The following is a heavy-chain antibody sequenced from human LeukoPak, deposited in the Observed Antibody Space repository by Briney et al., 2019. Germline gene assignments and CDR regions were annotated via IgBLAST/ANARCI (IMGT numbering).Heavy chain of an antibody. CDR3: ARVVGSEGNWYVDY. CDR1: GFTFSHAW. CDR2: IWYDGSNK. V-gene: IGHV3-33*08. J-gene: IGHJ4*02. Sequence: GSLRLSCAASGFTFSHAWMNWVRQAPGKGLEWVAIIWYDGSNKYYADSVKGRFTISRDNSRNTLYLQMNSLRVEDTAVYYCARVVGSEGNWYVDYWGQGTLVTVSS. D-gene: IGHD1-1*01.